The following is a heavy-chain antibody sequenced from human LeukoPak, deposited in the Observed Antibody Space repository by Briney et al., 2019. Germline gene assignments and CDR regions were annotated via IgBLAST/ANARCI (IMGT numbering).Heavy chain of an antibody. J-gene: IGHJ5*02. CDR2: INPNSGGT. D-gene: IGHD2-2*01. CDR1: GYTFTGYY. V-gene: IGHV1-2*02. Sequence: ASVKVSCKASGYTFTGYYMHWVRQAPGQGLEWMRWINPNSGGTNYAQKFQGRVTMTRDTSISTAYMELSRLRSDDTAVYYCARDCSSTSCQGGFDPWGQGTLVTVSS. CDR3: ARDCSSTSCQGGFDP.